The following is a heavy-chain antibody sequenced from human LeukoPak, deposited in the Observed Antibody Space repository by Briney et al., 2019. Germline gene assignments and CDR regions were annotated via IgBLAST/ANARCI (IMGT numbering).Heavy chain of an antibody. CDR1: GGSISSSSYY. Sequence: SETLSLTCTVSGGSISSSSYYWGWIRQPPGKGLEWIGSIYYSGSTYYNPSLKSRVTISVDTSKNQFSLKLSSVTAADTAVYYCARQEAWEPNWFDPWGQGTLVTVSS. CDR3: ARQEAWEPNWFDP. CDR2: IYYSGST. D-gene: IGHD1-26*01. V-gene: IGHV4-39*01. J-gene: IGHJ5*02.